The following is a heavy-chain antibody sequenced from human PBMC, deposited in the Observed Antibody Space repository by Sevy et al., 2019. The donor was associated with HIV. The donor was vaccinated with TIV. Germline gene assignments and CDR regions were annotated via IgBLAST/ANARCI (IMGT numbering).Heavy chain of an antibody. J-gene: IGHJ5*02. Sequence: SETLSLTCSVSAGSISSSNYYWGWIRQPPGKGLEWIGTIYYSGSTYYNPSLKSRVTISVVTSKDQFSLKLTSVTAADTSLYYCARVSWYSSGWLWFDNWGQGTLVTVSS. CDR1: AGSISSSNYY. D-gene: IGHD6-25*01. CDR2: IYYSGST. V-gene: IGHV4-39*01. CDR3: ARVSWYSSGWLWFDN.